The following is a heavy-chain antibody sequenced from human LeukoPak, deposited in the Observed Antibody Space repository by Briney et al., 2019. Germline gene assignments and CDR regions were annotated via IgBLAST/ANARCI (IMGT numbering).Heavy chain of an antibody. CDR3: SRDANYYDSSRHYFDAFDI. Sequence: GGSLRLSCEASGFMFSKYWMTWVRQAPGKGLEWVANIRGDGSVKYLLDSVEGRFSISRDNAKNSLSLEMNNLRAEDTAVYYCSRDANYYDSSRHYFDAFDIWGRGTMVTVSS. CDR2: IRGDGSVK. J-gene: IGHJ3*02. CDR1: GFMFSKYW. V-gene: IGHV3-7*01. D-gene: IGHD3-22*01.